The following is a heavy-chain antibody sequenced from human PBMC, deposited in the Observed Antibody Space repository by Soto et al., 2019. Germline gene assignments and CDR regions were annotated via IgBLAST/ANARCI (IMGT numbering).Heavy chain of an antibody. J-gene: IGHJ3*02. CDR1: GGTFSSYA. V-gene: IGHV1-69*01. CDR3: ARKTRASEGDNAFDI. CDR2: IIPIFGTA. Sequence: QVQLVQSGAEVKKPGSSVQVSCKASGGTFSSYAISWVRQAPGQGLEWMGGIIPIFGTANYAQKFQGRVTITADESTSRAYMELSSLRSEDTAVYYCARKTRASEGDNAFDIWGHGRMVTVSS. D-gene: IGHD1-7*01.